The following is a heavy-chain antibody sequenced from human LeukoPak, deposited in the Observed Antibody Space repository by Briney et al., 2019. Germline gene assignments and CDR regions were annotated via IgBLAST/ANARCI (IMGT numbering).Heavy chain of an antibody. CDR3: VKKFDCLSTSCYTYFDY. Sequence: GGSLRLSCAASGFTFSNYAMSWVRQAPGKGPEWVSTIRGGGSNTYYADSVKGRFASSRDNSKNTSYLQMNSLRAEDTAVYYCVKKFDCLSTSCYTYFDYWGQGTLVTASS. J-gene: IGHJ4*02. CDR2: IRGGGSNT. CDR1: GFTFSNYA. V-gene: IGHV3-23*01. D-gene: IGHD2-2*02.